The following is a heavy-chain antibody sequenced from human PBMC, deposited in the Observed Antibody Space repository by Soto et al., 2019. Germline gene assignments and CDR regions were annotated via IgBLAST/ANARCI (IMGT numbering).Heavy chain of an antibody. D-gene: IGHD1-1*01. J-gene: IGHJ6*02. CDR3: ARVGLERLYYYYYGMDV. V-gene: IGHV1-3*01. Sequence: QVQLVQSGAEVKKPGASVKVSCKASGYTFTSYAMHWVRQAPGQRLEWMGWINAGNGITKYSQKFQGRVTITRDTSASTAYMELSSLRSEDTAVYYCARVGLERLYYYYYGMDVWGQGTTVTVSS. CDR2: INAGNGIT. CDR1: GYTFTSYA.